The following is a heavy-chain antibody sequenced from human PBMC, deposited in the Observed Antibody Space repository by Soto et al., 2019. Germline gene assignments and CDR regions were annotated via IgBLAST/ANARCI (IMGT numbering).Heavy chain of an antibody. V-gene: IGHV4-4*02. Sequence: QVQLQESGPGLVKPSGTLSLTCAVSSGSISSSNWWSWVRQPPGKGLEWIGEIYHSGSTNYNPSLKSRVTISVDKSKNQFSLKLSSVTAADTAVYYCARDRYYYGSGSYIYYYYMDVWGKGTTVTVSS. CDR1: SGSISSSNW. CDR2: IYHSGST. D-gene: IGHD3-10*01. J-gene: IGHJ6*03. CDR3: ARDRYYYGSGSYIYYYYMDV.